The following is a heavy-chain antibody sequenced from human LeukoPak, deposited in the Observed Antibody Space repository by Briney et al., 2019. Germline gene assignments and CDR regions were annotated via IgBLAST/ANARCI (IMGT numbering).Heavy chain of an antibody. J-gene: IGHJ3*02. CDR1: GGSINISY. CDR2: IYYRGST. Sequence: PSETLSLTCTVSGGSINISYWSWIRQPPGKGLEWIGYIYYRGSTNYNPSLKSRVTISVDTSKNRYSLKLSSVTAADTAVYYCARSGVFTGYDAFDIWGQGTRVTVSS. D-gene: IGHD6-13*01. CDR3: ARSGVFTGYDAFDI. V-gene: IGHV4-59*08.